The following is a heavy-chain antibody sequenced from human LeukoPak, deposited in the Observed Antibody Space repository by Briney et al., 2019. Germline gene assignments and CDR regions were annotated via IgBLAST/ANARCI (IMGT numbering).Heavy chain of an antibody. CDR1: GYSFTSYW. V-gene: IGHV5-51*01. CDR3: ARRGDHYDILTGYSTHYFDY. J-gene: IGHJ4*02. CDR2: IYPGDSDT. Sequence: AGESLKISCKGSGYSFTSYWIGWVRQMPGKGPEWMGIIYPGDSDTRYSPSFQGQVTISADKSISTAYLQWSSLKASDTAMYYCARRGDHYDILTGYSTHYFDYWGQGTLVTVSS. D-gene: IGHD3-9*01.